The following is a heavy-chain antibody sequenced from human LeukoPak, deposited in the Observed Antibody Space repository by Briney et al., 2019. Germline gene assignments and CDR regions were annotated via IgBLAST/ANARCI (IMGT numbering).Heavy chain of an antibody. V-gene: IGHV1-2*02. J-gene: IGHJ4*02. D-gene: IGHD2-2*01. Sequence: ASVKVSSKASGYTFTGYYMHWVRQAPGQGLEWMGWINPNSGDTIYAQKFQGRVTMTRDTSITTAYMELSRLTSDDTAMCYCAREEGFCRTTSCSAPFDYWGQGTLVTVSS. CDR1: GYTFTGYY. CDR2: INPNSGDT. CDR3: AREEGFCRTTSCSAPFDY.